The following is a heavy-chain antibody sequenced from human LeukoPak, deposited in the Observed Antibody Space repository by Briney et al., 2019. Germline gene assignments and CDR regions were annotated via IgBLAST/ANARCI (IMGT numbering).Heavy chain of an antibody. V-gene: IGHV3-11*04. CDR2: ISTSSTTI. CDR3: VRGADTGYSSDS. D-gene: IGHD3-9*01. J-gene: IGHJ4*02. Sequence: GGSLRLSCAASGFTFSDSYMSWIRQAPGKGLEWVSYISTSSTTIHYADSVKGRFSISRDNAENTLYLQMNSLRVEGTAVYYCVRGADTGYSSDSWGQGTLVTVSS. CDR1: GFTFSDSY.